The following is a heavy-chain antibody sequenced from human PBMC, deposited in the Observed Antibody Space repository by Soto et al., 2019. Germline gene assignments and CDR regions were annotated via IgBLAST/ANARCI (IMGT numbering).Heavy chain of an antibody. CDR3: ARWNYHHYHHSSGNFRTSYYFDS. D-gene: IGHD3-22*01. V-gene: IGHV4-34*02. CDR2: INHSGSS. CDR1: GGSFSAYY. Sequence: QLQQWGAGLLKPSETLSLTCAVYGGSFSAYYWSWIRQPPGKGLEWIGEINHSGSSNYSPSLKGRLTISVDTSKNQLSLKLTSVTAADSAVYYCARWNYHHYHHSSGNFRTSYYFDSWGQGTLVIVSS. J-gene: IGHJ4*02.